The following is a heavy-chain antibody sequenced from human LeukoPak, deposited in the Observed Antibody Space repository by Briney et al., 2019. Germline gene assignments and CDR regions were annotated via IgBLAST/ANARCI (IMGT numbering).Heavy chain of an antibody. D-gene: IGHD3-22*01. CDR1: GYTFTSYG. J-gene: IGHJ4*02. CDR3: ARDRPSQAYYYDSSGYPPLFDY. V-gene: IGHV1-18*01. CDR2: ISAYNGNT. Sequence: ASVKVSCKASGYTFTSYGIRWVRQAPGQGLEWMGWISAYNGNTNYAQKLQGRVTMTTDTSTSTAYMELRSLRSDDTAVYYCARDRPSQAYYYDSSGYPPLFDYWGQGTLVTVSS.